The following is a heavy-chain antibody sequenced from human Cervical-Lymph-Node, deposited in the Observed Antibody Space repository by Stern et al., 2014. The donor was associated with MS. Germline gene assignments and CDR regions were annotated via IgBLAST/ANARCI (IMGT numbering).Heavy chain of an antibody. D-gene: IGHD1-1*01. V-gene: IGHV5-51*01. CDR1: GYSFTSYW. Sequence: VQLVESGAEVKKPGESLKISCKGSGYSFTSYWIGWVRQMPGKGLEWMGIIYPGDSDTRYSPYFQGQVTISADKSISTAYLQWSSLKASDTAMYYCARQAAGTTVVYYYYGMDVWGQGTTVTVSS. CDR3: ARQAAGTTVVYYYYGMDV. CDR2: IYPGDSDT. J-gene: IGHJ6*02.